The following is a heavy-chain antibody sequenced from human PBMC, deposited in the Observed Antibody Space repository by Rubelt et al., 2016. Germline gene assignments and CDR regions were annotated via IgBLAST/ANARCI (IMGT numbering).Heavy chain of an antibody. CDR1: GYTFTSYG. CDR2: ISAYNGHT. CDR3: ARCRRAGGAVAGTWDY. D-gene: IGHD6-19*01. V-gene: IGHV1-18*01. Sequence: QVQLVQSGAEVKKPGASVKVSCKASGYTFTSYGISWVRQAPGQGLEWMGWISAYNGHTNYAQKLQGRDTMTTDTATRTDYRERRSLGSDDTAVYYCARCRRAGGAVAGTWDYWGQGTLVTVSS. J-gene: IGHJ4*02.